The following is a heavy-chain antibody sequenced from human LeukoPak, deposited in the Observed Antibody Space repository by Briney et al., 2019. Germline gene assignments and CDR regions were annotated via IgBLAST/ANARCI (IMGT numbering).Heavy chain of an antibody. CDR2: IWYDGRDK. V-gene: IGHV3-30*02. Sequence: TGGPLRLSCAASGFTFSGCGMHWVRQAPGKGLEWVAFIWYDGRDKYYADSVKGQFTISRDNSKNTLYLQMNSLRAEDTAVYYCAKDPYSYGSYFDYWGQGTLVIVSS. J-gene: IGHJ4*02. CDR1: GFTFSGCG. CDR3: AKDPYSYGSYFDY. D-gene: IGHD5-18*01.